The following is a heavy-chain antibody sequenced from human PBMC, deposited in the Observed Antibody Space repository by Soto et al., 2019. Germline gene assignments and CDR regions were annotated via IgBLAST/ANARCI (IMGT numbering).Heavy chain of an antibody. D-gene: IGHD4-17*01. CDR3: ARLLYGDYVGYFDP. J-gene: IGHJ5*02. V-gene: IGHV4-39*01. CDR2: IYYSGST. CDR1: GGSISSSSYY. Sequence: PSETLSLTCTVSGGSISSSSYYWGWIRQPPGKGLEWIGSIYYSGSTYYNPSLKSRVTISIDTSKNQFSLKLRSLIAADTAVFYCARLLYGDYVGYFDPWGQGTLVTVSS.